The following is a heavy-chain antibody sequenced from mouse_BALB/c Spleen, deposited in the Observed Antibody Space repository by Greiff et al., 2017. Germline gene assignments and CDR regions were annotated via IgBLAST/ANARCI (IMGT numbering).Heavy chain of an antibody. CDR1: GYTFTDYA. Sequence: QVQLQQSGPELVRPGVSVKISCKGSGYTFTDYAMHWVKQSHAKSLEWIGVISTYYGNTNYNQKFKGKATMTVDKSSSTAYMELARLTSEDSAIYYCARGYPYAMDYWGQGTSVTVSS. D-gene: IGHD2-2*01. V-gene: IGHV1-67*01. J-gene: IGHJ4*01. CDR3: ARGYPYAMDY. CDR2: ISTYYGNT.